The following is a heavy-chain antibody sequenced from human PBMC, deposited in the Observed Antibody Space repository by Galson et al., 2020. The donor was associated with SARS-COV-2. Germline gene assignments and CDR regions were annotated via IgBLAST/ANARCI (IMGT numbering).Heavy chain of an antibody. D-gene: IGHD3-16*01. J-gene: IGHJ3*01. CDR2: VSSSSSYK. V-gene: IGHV3-21*01. CDR1: GFTFSSYS. Sequence: KIGESLKISCAASGFTFSSYSMNWVRQAPGKGLEWVSSVSSSSSYKYYADSVWGRFTISRDNAENSLYLQMNSLGAEDAAVYYCARDLRGISPDALDLWGQGTMVTVSS. CDR3: ARDLRGISPDALDL.